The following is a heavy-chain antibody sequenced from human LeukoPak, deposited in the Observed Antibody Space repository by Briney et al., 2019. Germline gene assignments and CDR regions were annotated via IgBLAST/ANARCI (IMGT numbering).Heavy chain of an antibody. CDR3: TTGGMIVVVITAV. J-gene: IGHJ4*02. CDR1: GFTFSNAW. V-gene: IGHV3-15*01. D-gene: IGHD3-22*01. Sequence: GGSLRLSCAASGFTFSNAWMSWVRQAPGKGLEWVGRIKSKTDGGTTDYAAPVKGRFTISRDDSKNTLYLQMNSLKTDDTAVYYCTTGGMIVVVITAVWGQGTLVTVSS. CDR2: IKSKTDGGTT.